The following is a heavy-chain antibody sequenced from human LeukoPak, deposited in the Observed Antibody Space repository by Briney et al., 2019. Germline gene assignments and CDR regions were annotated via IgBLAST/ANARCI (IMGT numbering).Heavy chain of an antibody. V-gene: IGHV3-21*06. D-gene: IGHD6-13*01. CDR3: AREDSSSWNNWFDP. J-gene: IGHJ5*02. CDR2: ISSSSGYI. CDR1: GFPFSSYS. Sequence: GGSLRLSCAASGFPFSSYSMNWVRQAPGKGLEWVSSISSSSGYIYYADSVKGRFTISRDNTKNSLYLQMNSLRAKDTAVYYCAREDSSSWNNWFDPWGQGTLVTVSS.